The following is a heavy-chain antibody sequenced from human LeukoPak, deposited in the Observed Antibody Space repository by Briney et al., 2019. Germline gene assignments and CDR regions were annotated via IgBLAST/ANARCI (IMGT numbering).Heavy chain of an antibody. CDR1: GGSFSGYY. Sequence: SETLSLTCAVYGGSFSGYYWSWIRQPPGKGLEWIGEINHSGSTNYNPSLKSRVTISVDTSKNQFSLKLSSVTAADTAVYYCARGPSSSWYLPDFDYWGQGTLVTISS. D-gene: IGHD6-13*01. CDR3: ARGPSSSWYLPDFDY. CDR2: INHSGST. J-gene: IGHJ4*02. V-gene: IGHV4-34*01.